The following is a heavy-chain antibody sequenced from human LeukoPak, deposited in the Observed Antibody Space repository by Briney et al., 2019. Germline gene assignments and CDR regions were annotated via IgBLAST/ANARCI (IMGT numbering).Heavy chain of an antibody. Sequence: PSETLSLTCTVSGGSISSSSYYWGWIRQPPGKGLEWIGSIYYSGSTYYNPSLKSRVTISVDTSKNQFSLKLSSVTAADTAVYYCARDQVGFGYWGQGTLVTVSS. D-gene: IGHD1-26*01. CDR2: IYYSGST. CDR3: ARDQVGFGY. J-gene: IGHJ4*02. V-gene: IGHV4-39*07. CDR1: GGSISSSSYY.